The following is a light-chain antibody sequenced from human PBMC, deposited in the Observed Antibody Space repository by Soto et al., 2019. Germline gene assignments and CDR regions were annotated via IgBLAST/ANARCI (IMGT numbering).Light chain of an antibody. CDR1: QAMSTY. CDR3: QGLDGYQLA. J-gene: IGKJ4*01. CDR2: SAS. V-gene: IGKV1-9*01. Sequence: DIQLTQSPSFLSAFVGDTVTITCRPSQAMSTYLAWYQQKPGKVPKLLIRSASTLQSGVPPRFSGGGYGTELTLTIITLQPDDSGSYLCQGLDGYQLAFGGGTNVEIK.